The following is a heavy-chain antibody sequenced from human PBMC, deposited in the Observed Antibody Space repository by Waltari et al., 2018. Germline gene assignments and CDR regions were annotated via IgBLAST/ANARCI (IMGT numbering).Heavy chain of an antibody. Sequence: EVQLVQSGAEVKKPGESLKIYCKGSGYSFTSYWIGWVRQMPGKGLEWMGVMLPGDTEIRSLPSFEGEVTISAAQSIRTAYLHGSSLKASDTAIYYCAFSSGYCSGGSCYSQAFDIWGQGTMVTVSS. CDR1: GYSFTSYW. D-gene: IGHD2-15*01. J-gene: IGHJ3*02. V-gene: IGHV5-51*01. CDR2: MLPGDTEI. CDR3: AFSSGYCSGGSCYSQAFDI.